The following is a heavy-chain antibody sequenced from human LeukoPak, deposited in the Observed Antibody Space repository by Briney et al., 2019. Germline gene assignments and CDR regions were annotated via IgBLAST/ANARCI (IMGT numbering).Heavy chain of an antibody. Sequence: IGEIYHSGSTNYNPSLKSRVTISVDKSKNQFSLNLSSVTAADTAVYYCARAVYSSSWYYFDYWGQGTLVTVSS. CDR2: IYHSGST. J-gene: IGHJ4*02. V-gene: IGHV4-4*02. D-gene: IGHD6-13*01. CDR3: ARAVYSSSWYYFDY.